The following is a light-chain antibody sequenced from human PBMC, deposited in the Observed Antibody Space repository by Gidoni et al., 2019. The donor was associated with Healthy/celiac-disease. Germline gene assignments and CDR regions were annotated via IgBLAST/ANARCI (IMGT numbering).Light chain of an antibody. CDR2: DDS. CDR3: QVWDSSSDHVV. Sequence: SYLLTPPTSVSVAPGKTARITCGGNNIGSKSVHWYQQKPGQAPVLVIYDDSDRPSGIPERFSGSNSGNTATLTISRVEAGDEADYYCQVWDSSSDHVVFGGGTKLTVL. J-gene: IGLJ2*01. V-gene: IGLV3-21*03. CDR1: NIGSKS.